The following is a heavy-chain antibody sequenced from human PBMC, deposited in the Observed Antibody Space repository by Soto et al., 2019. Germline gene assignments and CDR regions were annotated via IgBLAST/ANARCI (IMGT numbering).Heavy chain of an antibody. V-gene: IGHV3-15*01. D-gene: IGHD3-10*01. CDR3: TADPPSGSRVIEH. CDR2: IKSRTDGGTA. Sequence: EVQLVESGGGLVKPGGSLRLSCAASGFTFSNAWMNWVRQAPGKGLEWIGRIKSRTDGGTADYAAPVKGGFTISRDDSKNTLYLQMNGLKTEDTAVYYCTADPPSGSRVIEHWGRGTLVTVSS. CDR1: GFTFSNAW. J-gene: IGHJ4*02.